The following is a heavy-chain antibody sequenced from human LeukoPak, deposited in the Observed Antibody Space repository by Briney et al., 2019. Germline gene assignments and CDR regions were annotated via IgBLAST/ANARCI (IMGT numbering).Heavy chain of an antibody. J-gene: IGHJ4*02. D-gene: IGHD6-13*01. Sequence: SETLSLTCTVSGVSISSHYWSWLRQPPGKGLEGIGYIYYSGSTNYNPSLKSRVTISVDTSKNQFSLKLSSVTAADTAVYYCARVGYSSSEDYFDYWGQGTLVTVSS. CDR2: IYYSGST. CDR1: GVSISSHY. V-gene: IGHV4-59*11. CDR3: ARVGYSSSEDYFDY.